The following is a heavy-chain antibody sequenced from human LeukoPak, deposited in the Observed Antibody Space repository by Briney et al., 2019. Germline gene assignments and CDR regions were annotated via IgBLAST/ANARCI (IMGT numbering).Heavy chain of an antibody. CDR1: GGTFSSYA. CDR3: ARGTETPYCSSTSCYRFYYYMDV. Sequence: GASVKVSCKASGGTFSSYAISWVRQAPGQGLEWMGGIIPIFGTANYAQKFQGRVTITTDESTSTAYMELSSLRSEDTAVYYCARGTETPYCSSTSCYRFYYYMDVWGKGTTVTVSS. D-gene: IGHD2-2*02. CDR2: IIPIFGTA. V-gene: IGHV1-69*05. J-gene: IGHJ6*03.